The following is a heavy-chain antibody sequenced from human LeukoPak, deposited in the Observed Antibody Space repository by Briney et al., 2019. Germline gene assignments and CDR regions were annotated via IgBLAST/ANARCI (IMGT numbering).Heavy chain of an antibody. V-gene: IGHV1-69*04. CDR3: ARVTVEVIAAAGTDYYYGMDV. J-gene: IGHJ6*02. D-gene: IGHD6-13*01. Sequence: SVKVSCKASGGTFSSYAISWVRQAPGQGLEWMGRIIPILGIANYAQKLQGRVTITADKSTSTAYMELSSLRSEDTAVYYCARVTVEVIAAAGTDYYYGMDVWGQGTTVTVSS. CDR2: IIPILGIA. CDR1: GGTFSSYA.